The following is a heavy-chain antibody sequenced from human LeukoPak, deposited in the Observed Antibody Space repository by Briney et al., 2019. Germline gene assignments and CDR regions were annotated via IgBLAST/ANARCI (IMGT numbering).Heavy chain of an antibody. D-gene: IGHD6-19*01. J-gene: IGHJ4*02. Sequence: PSETLSLTCTVSGGSISSYYWSWIRQPPGKGLEWIGRIYTSGSTNYNPSLKSRVTMSVDTSKNQFSLKLSSVTAADTAVYYCAREFSSGWQYFDYWGQGTLVTVSS. CDR2: IYTSGST. CDR1: GGSISSYY. CDR3: AREFSSGWQYFDY. V-gene: IGHV4-4*07.